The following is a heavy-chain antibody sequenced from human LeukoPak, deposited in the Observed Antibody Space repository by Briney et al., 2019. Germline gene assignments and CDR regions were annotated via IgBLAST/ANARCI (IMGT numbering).Heavy chain of an antibody. CDR3: ASGKWELDAFDI. V-gene: IGHV4-59*01. CDR1: GGSISNYY. D-gene: IGHD1-26*01. J-gene: IGHJ3*02. CDR2: IYYTGNT. Sequence: SETPSLTCTVSGGSISNYYCIWIRQPPGKGLEWIGYIYYTGNTNYNPSLKSRVTISVDTSKKQFSLKLSSVTAADTAVYYCASGKWELDAFDIWGQGTMVTVSS.